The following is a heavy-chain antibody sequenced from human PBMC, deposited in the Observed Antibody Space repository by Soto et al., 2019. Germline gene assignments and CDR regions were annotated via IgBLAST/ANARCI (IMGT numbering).Heavy chain of an antibody. D-gene: IGHD2-21*01. CDR1: GGSISSGDYY. CDR3: ARVAYGEIREEDSGMDV. J-gene: IGHJ6*02. Sequence: SETLSLTCTVSGGSISSGDYYWSWIRQPPGKGLEWIGYIYYSGGTYYNPSLKSRVTISVDTSKNQFSLKLSSVTAADTAVYYCARVAYGEIREEDSGMDVWSQGTTVTVSS. CDR2: IYYSGGT. V-gene: IGHV4-30-4*01.